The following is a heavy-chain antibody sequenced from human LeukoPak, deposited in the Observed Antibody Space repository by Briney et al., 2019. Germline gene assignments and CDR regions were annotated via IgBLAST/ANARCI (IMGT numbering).Heavy chain of an antibody. Sequence: SQTLSLTCTVSGGSISSGSYCWSWIRQPAGKGLEWIGRIYTSGSTNYNPSLKSRVTISVDTSKNQFSLKLSSVTAAATAVYYCARGPWKVAGPHGAFDIWGQGTMVTVSS. CDR2: IYTSGST. CDR3: ARGPWKVAGPHGAFDI. J-gene: IGHJ3*02. D-gene: IGHD6-19*01. V-gene: IGHV4-61*02. CDR1: GGSISSGSYC.